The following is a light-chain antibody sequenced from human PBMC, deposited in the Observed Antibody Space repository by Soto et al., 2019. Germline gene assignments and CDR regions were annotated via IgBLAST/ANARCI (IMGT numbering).Light chain of an antibody. CDR2: GAS. Sequence: EIVLTQSPGTLSLSPGERATLSCRASQSVSSSYLAWYQQKPGQAPRLLIYGASSRATGIPDRFSGSGSGTEFTLTISSLQPDDVATYYCQHYNSYSEAFGQGTKVELK. J-gene: IGKJ1*01. CDR3: QHYNSYSEA. V-gene: IGKV3-20*01. CDR1: QSVSSSY.